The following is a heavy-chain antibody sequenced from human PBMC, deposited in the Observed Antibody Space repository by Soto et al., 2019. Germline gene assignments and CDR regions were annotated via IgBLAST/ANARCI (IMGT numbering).Heavy chain of an antibody. CDR2: IYYSGST. D-gene: IGHD3-9*01. CDR1: GGSISSGGYY. V-gene: IGHV4-31*03. Sequence: QVQLQESGPGLVKPSQTLSLTCTVSGGSISSGGYYWSWIRQHPGKGLEWIGYIYYSGSTYYNPSLKSRVNISVDPSKNQFSLKLSSVTAADTAVYYCARGNDILTGDYDYWGQGTLVTVSS. CDR3: ARGNDILTGDYDY. J-gene: IGHJ4*02.